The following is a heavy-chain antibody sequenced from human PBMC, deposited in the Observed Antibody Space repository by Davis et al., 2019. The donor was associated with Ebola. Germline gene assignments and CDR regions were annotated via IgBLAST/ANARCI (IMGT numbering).Heavy chain of an antibody. CDR2: ISHDGND. CDR1: GFTLSDYA. Sequence: PGGSLRLSCVASGFTLSDYAMHWVRQPPGKGLEWLAFISHDGNDYYADSVKGRFSISSDISKSTVFLQMNSLKAEDTAVYYCAKDGGNQMTTHNWFDSWGQGTLVTVSS. D-gene: IGHD4-11*01. V-gene: IGHV3-30-3*02. J-gene: IGHJ5*01. CDR3: AKDGGNQMTTHNWFDS.